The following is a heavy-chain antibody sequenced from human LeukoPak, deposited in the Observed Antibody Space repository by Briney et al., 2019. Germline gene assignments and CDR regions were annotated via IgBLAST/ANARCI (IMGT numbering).Heavy chain of an antibody. D-gene: IGHD4-23*01. CDR3: TRRSNSQPPNY. CDR2: IYYSGST. J-gene: IGHJ4*02. V-gene: IGHV4-39*01. CDR1: GGSISSSPYY. Sequence: SETLSLTCTVSGGSISSSPYYRGWIRQPPGKDLEWIGSIYYSGSTYYNPSLKSRVTISVDTSKNQFSLKLSSVTAADTAVYYCTRRSNSQPPNYWGQGTLVTVSS.